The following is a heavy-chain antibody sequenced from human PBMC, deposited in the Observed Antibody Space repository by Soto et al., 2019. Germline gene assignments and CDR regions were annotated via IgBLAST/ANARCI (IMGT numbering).Heavy chain of an antibody. Sequence: QVRLQQWGAGLLKPSETLALTWAVHVGSFRGYYWSGIRRPPGKGMEWIGEINHSGGTNYNPSLKSRVSISVDASKHQFSLQLSSVTAADTAVYYCARLWSSNEGSSWGQGTLVAVSS. V-gene: IGHV4-34*01. CDR3: ARLWSSNEGSS. J-gene: IGHJ4*02. CDR1: VGSFRGYY. D-gene: IGHD2-21*01. CDR2: INHSGGT.